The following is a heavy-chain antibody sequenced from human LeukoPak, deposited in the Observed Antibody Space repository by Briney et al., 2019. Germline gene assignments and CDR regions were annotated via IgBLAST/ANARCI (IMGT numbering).Heavy chain of an antibody. CDR3: AKDMGHSGQLPFDY. CDR1: GFTFSSYH. J-gene: IGHJ4*02. D-gene: IGHD1-26*01. CDR2: ISSSSSTI. V-gene: IGHV3-48*04. Sequence: PGGSLRLSCVGSGFTFSSYHMNWVRQAPGKGLEWVSYISSSSSTIYYADSVKGRFTISRDNAKNSLYLQMNSLRAEDTALYYCAKDMGHSGQLPFDYWGQGTLVTVSS.